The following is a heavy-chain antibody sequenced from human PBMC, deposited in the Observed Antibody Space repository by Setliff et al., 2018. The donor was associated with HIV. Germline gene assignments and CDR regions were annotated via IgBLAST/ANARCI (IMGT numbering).Heavy chain of an antibody. V-gene: IGHV3-33*06. Sequence: GGSLRLSCAASGFTFSSYGMHWVRQAPGKGLEWVAVIWYDGTNEYYANSVKGRFTISRDNSKNTLYLEMNSLRAEDTAVYYCAKDGSRRWQLDYWGQGTLVTVSS. CDR3: AKDGSRRWQLDY. J-gene: IGHJ4*02. D-gene: IGHD6-13*01. CDR1: GFTFSSYG. CDR2: IWYDGTNE.